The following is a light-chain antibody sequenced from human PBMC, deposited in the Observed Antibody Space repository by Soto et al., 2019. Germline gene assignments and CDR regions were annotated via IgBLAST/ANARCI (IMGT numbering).Light chain of an antibody. J-gene: IGKJ5*01. CDR2: GAS. CDR1: RSVTSN. Sequence: IVMTQSPATLSVSPGERATLSCRASRSVTSNLAWYQQKPGQAPRLLIYGASTRATGIPARFSGSGSGTEFTLTISSLQSEDFAVYYCQHYNNWPPITFGQGTRLEIK. V-gene: IGKV3-15*01. CDR3: QHYNNWPPIT.